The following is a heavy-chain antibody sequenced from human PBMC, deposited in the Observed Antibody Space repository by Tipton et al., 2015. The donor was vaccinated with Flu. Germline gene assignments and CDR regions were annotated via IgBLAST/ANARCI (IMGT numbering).Heavy chain of an antibody. Sequence: QLVQSGGGLVKPGGSLRLSCAASGFTFSDYYMSWVRQAPGKGLEWVSHISSSGSIINYADSVRGRFTISRDNTKKSLYLQLNSLRAEDTAIYYCATLTGDDYWGQGILVTVSS. CDR1: GFTFSDYY. V-gene: IGHV3-11*04. D-gene: IGHD7-27*01. CDR2: ISSSGSII. CDR3: ATLTGDDY. J-gene: IGHJ4*02.